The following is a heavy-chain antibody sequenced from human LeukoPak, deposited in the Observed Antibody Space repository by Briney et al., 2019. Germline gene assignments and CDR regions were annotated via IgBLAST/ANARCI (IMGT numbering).Heavy chain of an antibody. V-gene: IGHV1-18*01. CDR2: INAYNGDT. Sequence: GASVKVSCKASNYTFTSYGISWVRQAPGQGLEWMAWINAYNGDTNYAQKFQGRVTITADKSTSTAYMELSSLRSEDTAVYYCAREYYYGSGPYYFDYWGQGTLVTVSS. CDR1: NYTFTSYG. CDR3: AREYYYGSGPYYFDY. J-gene: IGHJ4*02. D-gene: IGHD3-10*01.